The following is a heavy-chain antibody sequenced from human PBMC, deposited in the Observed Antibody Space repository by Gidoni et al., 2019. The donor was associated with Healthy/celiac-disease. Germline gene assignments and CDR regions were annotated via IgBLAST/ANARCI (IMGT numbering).Heavy chain of an antibody. Sequence: EVQLVESGGGLIKPGGSLKLSCAASGFTFSSYRMNCVRQAPWKGVEWVSSISSSSSYIYDADSVKGRFTIYRDNTKNSLYLQMDSLGAEDTAVYYCARVTVTTSVTWGQGTLVTVSS. CDR3: ARVTVTTSVT. V-gene: IGHV3-21*01. D-gene: IGHD4-17*01. CDR1: GFTFSSYR. CDR2: ISSSSSYI. J-gene: IGHJ5*02.